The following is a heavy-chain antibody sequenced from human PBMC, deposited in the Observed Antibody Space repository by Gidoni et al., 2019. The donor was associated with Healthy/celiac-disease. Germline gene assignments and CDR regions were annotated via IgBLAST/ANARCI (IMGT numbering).Heavy chain of an antibody. J-gene: IGHJ2*01. D-gene: IGHD2-2*02. Sequence: EVQLVESGGGLVQPGGSLRLSCAASGFTFSSYWMSWVRQAPGKGLAWVANIKQDGSEKYYVDSVKGRFTISRDNAKNSLYLQMNSLRAEDTAVYYCARDSEIVVVPAAILGGYWYFDLWGRGTLVTVSS. CDR2: IKQDGSEK. V-gene: IGHV3-7*03. CDR1: GFTFSSYW. CDR3: ARDSEIVVVPAAILGGYWYFDL.